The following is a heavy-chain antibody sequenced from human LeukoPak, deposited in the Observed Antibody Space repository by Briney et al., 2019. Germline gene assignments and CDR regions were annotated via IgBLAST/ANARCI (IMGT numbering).Heavy chain of an antibody. Sequence: SGPTLVNPTQTLTLTCTFSGFSLSTSGVGMGWIRQPPGKALEWLALIYWNDDKRYSPSLKSRLTITKDTSKNQVVLTMTNMDPVDTATYYCARELLWFGKVPEPYMDVWGKGTTVTVSS. CDR2: IYWNDDK. J-gene: IGHJ6*03. D-gene: IGHD3-10*01. V-gene: IGHV2-5*01. CDR1: GFSLSTSGVG. CDR3: ARELLWFGKVPEPYMDV.